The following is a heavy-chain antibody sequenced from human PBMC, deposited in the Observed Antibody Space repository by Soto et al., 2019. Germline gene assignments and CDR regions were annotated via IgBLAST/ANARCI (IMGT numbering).Heavy chain of an antibody. D-gene: IGHD2-15*01. J-gene: IGHJ4*02. Sequence: GGSLRLSGATSGFTFSNYGMHWVRQAPGKGLEWVANIWYDGSNKYYADSVKGRFTISRDNSKNTVFLQMNSLRAEDTAVYYCARDYEAAFDYWGQGTLVTVSS. CDR3: ARDYEAAFDY. CDR2: IWYDGSNK. CDR1: GFTFSNYG. V-gene: IGHV3-33*01.